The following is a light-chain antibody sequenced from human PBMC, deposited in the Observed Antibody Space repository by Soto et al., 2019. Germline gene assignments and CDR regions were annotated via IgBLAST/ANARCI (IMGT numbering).Light chain of an antibody. J-gene: IGKJ1*01. CDR2: GAS. CDR3: QQYCSSLWT. V-gene: IGKV3-20*01. Sequence: EVVLTQSPGTLSLSPGERATLSCRASQSVSSSYLGWYQQKPGQAPRLLIYGASSRATGIPDRFSGSGSGTDFTLTISRLEPEDFAVYYCQQYCSSLWTFGQGTKVEIK. CDR1: QSVSSSY.